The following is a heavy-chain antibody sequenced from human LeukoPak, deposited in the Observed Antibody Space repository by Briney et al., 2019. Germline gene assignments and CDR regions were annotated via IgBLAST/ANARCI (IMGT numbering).Heavy chain of an antibody. V-gene: IGHV1-2*02. CDR3: AREGVWGSYRFDY. J-gene: IGHJ4*02. CDR2: INPNSGGT. Sequence: ASVKVSCKASGYTFTGYYMHWVRQAPGQGLEWMGWINPNSGGTNYAQKFQGRVTMTRDTSISTAYMELSRLRSDDTAVYYCAREGVWGSYRFDYWGQGTLVTVSS. D-gene: IGHD3-16*02. CDR1: GYTFTGYY.